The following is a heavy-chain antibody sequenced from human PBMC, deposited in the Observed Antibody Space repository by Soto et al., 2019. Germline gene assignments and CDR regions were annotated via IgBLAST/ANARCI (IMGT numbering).Heavy chain of an antibody. D-gene: IGHD6-13*01. J-gene: IGHJ3*02. CDR1: GGSISSGGYS. Sequence: PSETLSLTCAVSGGSISSGGYSWSWIRQPPGKGLEWIGYIYHSGSTYYNPSLKSRVTISVDTSKNQFSLKLSSVTAADTAVYYCARRYSSAFDIWGQGTVVTVSS. V-gene: IGHV4-30-2*01. CDR3: ARRYSSAFDI. CDR2: IYHSGST.